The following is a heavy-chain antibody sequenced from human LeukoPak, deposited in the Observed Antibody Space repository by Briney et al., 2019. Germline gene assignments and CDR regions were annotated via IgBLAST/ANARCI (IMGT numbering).Heavy chain of an antibody. CDR1: GFTFSSYA. CDR3: ARDLGFWGGYWV. V-gene: IGHV3-30*04. J-gene: IGHJ1*01. D-gene: IGHD3-3*01. CDR2: ISYDGSNK. Sequence: GGSLRLSCAASGFTFSSYAMHWVRQAPGKGLEWVAVISYDGSNKYYADSVKGRFTISRDNAKNSLYLQMNSLRDEDTAVYYCARDLGFWGGYWVWGQGTLVTVSS.